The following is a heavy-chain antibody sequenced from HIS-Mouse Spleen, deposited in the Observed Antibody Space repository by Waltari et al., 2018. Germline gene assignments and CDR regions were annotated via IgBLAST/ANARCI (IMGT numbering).Heavy chain of an antibody. D-gene: IGHD6-13*01. V-gene: IGHV4-39*07. Sequence: QLQLQESGPGLVKPSETLSLTCTVSGGSISSSRYYWGWTRQPTGKGLEWIGSIYYSGSTYYNPSLKSRVTISVDTSKNQFSLKLSSVTAADTAVYYCAREIPYSSSWYDWYFDLWGRGTLVTVSS. CDR3: AREIPYSSSWYDWYFDL. J-gene: IGHJ2*01. CDR1: GGSISSSRYY. CDR2: IYYSGST.